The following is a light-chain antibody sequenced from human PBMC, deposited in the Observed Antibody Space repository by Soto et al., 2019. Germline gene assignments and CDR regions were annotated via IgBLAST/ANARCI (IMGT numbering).Light chain of an antibody. CDR1: QGIANY. V-gene: IGKV1-27*01. CDR3: QQFNSYPRT. CDR2: AAS. Sequence: DIQMTQSPSSLSASVGDRVTITCRASQGIANYLAWYQQKPGKVPKLLIYAASTLEPGVPSRFSGSGFGTDFTLSISSLQPEDFATYYCQQFNSYPRTFGPGTKVDL. J-gene: IGKJ3*01.